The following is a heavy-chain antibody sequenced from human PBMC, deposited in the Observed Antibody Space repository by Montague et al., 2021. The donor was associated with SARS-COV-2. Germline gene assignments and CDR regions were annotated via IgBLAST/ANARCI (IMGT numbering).Heavy chain of an antibody. V-gene: IGHV4-34*01. CDR3: ARGRLWQWLGYYYMDV. Sequence: SETLSLTCAVYGGSFSGYYWSWIRQPPGKGLEWIGEINHGGSTNYNPSLKSRVTISVDTSKNQFSLKLSSVTAADTAVYYCARGRLWQWLGYYYMDVWGKGTTVTVSS. J-gene: IGHJ6*03. CDR1: GGSFSGYY. CDR2: INHGGST. D-gene: IGHD6-19*01.